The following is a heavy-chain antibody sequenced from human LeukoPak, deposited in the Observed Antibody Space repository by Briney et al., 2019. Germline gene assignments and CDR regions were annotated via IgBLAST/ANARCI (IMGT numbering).Heavy chain of an antibody. Sequence: GGSLRLSCAASGFTFSSYWMHWVRQAPGKGLEWVSAISGSGGSAYYADSMKGRFTISRDNSKNTLYLQMNSLRAEDTAVYYCTTSWPKVREGDQWGQGTLVTVSS. CDR2: ISGSGGSA. J-gene: IGHJ4*02. V-gene: IGHV3-23*01. D-gene: IGHD3-10*01. CDR3: TTSWPKVREGDQ. CDR1: GFTFSSYW.